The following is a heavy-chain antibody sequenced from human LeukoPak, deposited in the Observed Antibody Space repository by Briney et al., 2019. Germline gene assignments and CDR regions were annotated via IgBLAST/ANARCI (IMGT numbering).Heavy chain of an antibody. CDR1: GYTFSSSG. Sequence: ASGKLSCKASGYTFSSSGISWGREAPGQGPWWLGWLSAYDGNTNYAQNVQGRVTVNTDTYTSTAYMELRSLRSDDTAFYYCARDSKVAAGSGFDYWGQGTLVTVSS. D-gene: IGHD6-13*01. CDR2: LSAYDGNT. V-gene: IGHV1-18*01. CDR3: ARDSKVAAGSGFDY. J-gene: IGHJ4*02.